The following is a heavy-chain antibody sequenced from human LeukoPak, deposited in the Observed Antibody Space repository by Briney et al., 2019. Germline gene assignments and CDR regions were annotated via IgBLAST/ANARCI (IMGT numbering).Heavy chain of an antibody. Sequence: SETLSLTCTVSGGSISSYYWSWIRQPPGKGLEWIGYIYYSGSTNYNPSLKSRVTISVDTSKNQFSLKLSSVTAADTAVYYCARDTVPGDSFDIWGQGTMVTVSS. CDR2: IYYSGST. V-gene: IGHV4-59*01. CDR3: ARDTVPGDSFDI. CDR1: GGSISSYY. J-gene: IGHJ3*02.